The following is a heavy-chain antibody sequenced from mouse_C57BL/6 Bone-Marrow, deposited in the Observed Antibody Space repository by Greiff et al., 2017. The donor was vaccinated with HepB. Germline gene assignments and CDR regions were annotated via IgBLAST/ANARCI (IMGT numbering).Heavy chain of an antibody. D-gene: IGHD3-3*01. CDR1: GYTFTSYW. Sequence: QVQLQQPGAELVRPGTSVKLSCKASGYTFTSYWMHWVKQRPGQGLEWIGVIDPSDSYTNYNQKFKGKATLTVDTSSSTAYMQLSSLTSEDSAVYYCARWGRYYFDDWGQGTTLTVSS. V-gene: IGHV1-59*01. CDR3: ARWGRYYFDD. CDR2: IDPSDSYT. J-gene: IGHJ2*01.